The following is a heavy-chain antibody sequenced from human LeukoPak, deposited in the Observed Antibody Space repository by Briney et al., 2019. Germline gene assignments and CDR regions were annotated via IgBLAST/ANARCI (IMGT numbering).Heavy chain of an antibody. CDR2: IYSGGST. V-gene: IGHV3-53*01. Sequence: PGGSLRLSCAASGFTVSSNYMNWVRQAPGKGLEWVSIIYSGGSTYYADSVRGRFTTSRDNSKNTLYLQMNSLTAEYTAVYYCARWDSSGYHKYYFDYWGQGTLVTVSS. CDR1: GFTVSSNY. J-gene: IGHJ4*02. D-gene: IGHD3-22*01. CDR3: ARWDSSGYHKYYFDY.